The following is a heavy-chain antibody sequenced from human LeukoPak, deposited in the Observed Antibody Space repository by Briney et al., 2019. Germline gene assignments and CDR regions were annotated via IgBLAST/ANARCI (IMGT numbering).Heavy chain of an antibody. CDR3: ASGDSSSSFYYYYYMDV. Sequence: GGSLRLSFAASGFTASSNYMSWVRQAPGKGLEWVSVIYSGGSTYYAEAVKGRFTISRDNSKNTLYLQMYSLRAEYTALSYCASGDSSSSFYYYYYMDVWRKGTTVTVS. D-gene: IGHD6-6*01. J-gene: IGHJ6*03. CDR2: IYSGGST. V-gene: IGHV3-53*01. CDR1: GFTASSNY.